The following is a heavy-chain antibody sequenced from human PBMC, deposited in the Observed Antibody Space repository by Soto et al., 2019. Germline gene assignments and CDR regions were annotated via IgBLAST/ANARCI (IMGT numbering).Heavy chain of an antibody. CDR3: ARDGYSSGWLDY. CDR2: ISYDGSNK. J-gene: IGHJ4*02. CDR1: GFTFSSYA. V-gene: IGHV3-30-3*01. D-gene: IGHD6-19*01. Sequence: QVQLVESGGGVVQPGRSLRLSCAASGFTFSSYAMHWVRQAPGKGLEWVAVISYDGSNKYYADSVKGRFTISRDNSKNTLYLQMNSLRAEDTAVYYGARDGYSSGWLDYWGQGTLVTVSS.